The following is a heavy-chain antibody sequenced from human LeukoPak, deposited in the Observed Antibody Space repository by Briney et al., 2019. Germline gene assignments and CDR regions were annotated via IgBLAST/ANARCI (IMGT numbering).Heavy chain of an antibody. J-gene: IGHJ6*03. V-gene: IGHV3-30*03. Sequence: GGSLTLSCAVSGFTFRSYVMHWVRQAPGKGLQGVAVISEYGSAQFYEDYAKGRFTISRENSKNTLFMQGNSVRGEDTAVYYCARAPAASRAFGVDYYHYMDVWGKGTTVTVSS. CDR2: ISEYGSAQ. CDR3: ARAPAASRAFGVDYYHYMDV. D-gene: IGHD3-3*01. CDR1: GFTFRSYV.